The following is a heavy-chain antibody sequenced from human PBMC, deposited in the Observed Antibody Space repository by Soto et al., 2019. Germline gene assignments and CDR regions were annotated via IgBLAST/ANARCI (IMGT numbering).Heavy chain of an antibody. CDR3: AREGASGFGMDV. Sequence: GTLSLTCNVSGGSIRSNYWSWIRQPAGKALEWIGRIYTSGTTNYNPSLKSRATMLIDTSKNQFSLILSSVTAADTGVYYCAREGASGFGMDVWGQGTTVTVSS. CDR1: GGSIRSNY. J-gene: IGHJ6*02. D-gene: IGHD1-26*01. V-gene: IGHV4-4*07. CDR2: IYTSGTT.